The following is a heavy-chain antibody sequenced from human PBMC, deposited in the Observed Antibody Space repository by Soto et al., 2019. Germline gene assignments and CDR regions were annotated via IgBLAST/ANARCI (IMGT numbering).Heavy chain of an antibody. V-gene: IGHV1-18*01. CDR3: ARGTISGFAVDF. CDR2: ISGYGGNT. J-gene: IGHJ4*02. CDR1: GYTFSSHG. D-gene: IGHD3-22*01. Sequence: GASVKVSCKASGYTFSSHGISWVRQAPGQGLEWMGWISGYGGNTKYAQNLQGRVTLTTDTSTSTAYMELSSLRSDDTAVYYCARGTISGFAVDFWGQGTLVTVSS.